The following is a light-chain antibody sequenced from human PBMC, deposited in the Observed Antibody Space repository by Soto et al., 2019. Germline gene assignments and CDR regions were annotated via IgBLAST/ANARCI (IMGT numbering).Light chain of an antibody. V-gene: IGKV1-39*01. CDR3: QQSYSTPIT. CDR2: AAS. J-gene: IGKJ5*01. CDR1: QSISSY. Sequence: DIQMTQSPSSLSASVGDRVTITCRASQSISSYLNWYQQKPGKAPKLLIYAASSLQSVVPSRFSGSGSGTDFTLTISSLQPEDFANYYCQQSYSTPITFVQGTRLEIK.